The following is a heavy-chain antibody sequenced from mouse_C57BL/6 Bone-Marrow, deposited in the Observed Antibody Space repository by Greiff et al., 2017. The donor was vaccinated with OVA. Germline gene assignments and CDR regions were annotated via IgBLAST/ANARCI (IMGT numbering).Heavy chain of an antibody. J-gene: IGHJ1*03. V-gene: IGHV1-80*01. Sequence: QVQLQQSGAELVKPGASVKISCKASGYAFSSYWMNWVKQRPGKGLEWIGQIYPGDGDTNYNGKFKGKATLTADKSSSTAYMQLSSLTSEDSAVDFCARSYPRGWYFDVWGTGTTVTVSS. CDR3: ARSYPRGWYFDV. D-gene: IGHD2-10*01. CDR1: GYAFSSYW. CDR2: IYPGDGDT.